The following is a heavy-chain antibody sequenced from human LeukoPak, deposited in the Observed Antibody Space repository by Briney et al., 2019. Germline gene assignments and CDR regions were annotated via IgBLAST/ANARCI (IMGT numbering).Heavy chain of an antibody. V-gene: IGHV1-69*04. J-gene: IGHJ5*02. D-gene: IGHD1-1*01. CDR2: IIPILGIA. CDR1: GGTFSSYA. CDR3: ASAPRGTVIPYELAAGP. Sequence: SVKASCKASGGTFSSYAISWVRQAPGQGLEWMGRIIPILGIANYAQKVQARVTMTTDTSTSTAYMELRSLRSDDTAVYYCASAPRGTVIPYELAAGPWGQGTLVTVSS.